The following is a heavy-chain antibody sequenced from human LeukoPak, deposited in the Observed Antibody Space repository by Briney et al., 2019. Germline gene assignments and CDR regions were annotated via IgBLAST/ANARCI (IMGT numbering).Heavy chain of an antibody. D-gene: IGHD4-17*01. CDR2: IGAGGTFT. Sequence: GGSLRLSCTASGFTFSSYAMNWVRQAPGKGLEWVSGIGAGGTFTYYADSVKGRFTISRDNSRNTLYLQMNSLRAEDTAVYYCAKGTTTTTPDYWGQGTLVTVSS. J-gene: IGHJ4*02. V-gene: IGHV3-23*01. CDR3: AKGTTTTTPDY. CDR1: GFTFSSYA.